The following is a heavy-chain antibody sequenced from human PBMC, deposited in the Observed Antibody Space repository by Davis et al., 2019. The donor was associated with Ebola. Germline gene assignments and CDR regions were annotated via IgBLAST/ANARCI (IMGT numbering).Heavy chain of an antibody. D-gene: IGHD4-23*01. CDR1: GFTFSSYS. Sequence: GGSLRLSCAASGFTFSSYSMNWVRQAPGKGLEWVSSISSSSSYIYYADSVKGRFTISRDDSKNTAYLQMNSLKTEDTAVYYCTGTTVVNDYWGQGTLVTVSS. CDR2: ISSSSSYI. V-gene: IGHV3-21*04. J-gene: IGHJ4*02. CDR3: TGTTVVNDY.